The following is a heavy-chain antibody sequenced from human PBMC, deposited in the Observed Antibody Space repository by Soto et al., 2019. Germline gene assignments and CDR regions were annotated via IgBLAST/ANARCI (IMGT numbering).Heavy chain of an antibody. Sequence: PSGTPSLPCTVFCGSISSYYWTLIRQPPRKGLEWIGDIYYSGRTNYNPPLKSRVTISVATPKTQLSPKLSPVTAPDTAGSYCSRLDGYSHYMDVWGKGTRVTVSS. J-gene: IGHJ6*03. V-gene: IGHV4-59*08. CDR2: IYYSGRT. CDR1: CGSISSYY. CDR3: SRLDGYSHYMDV. D-gene: IGHD2-21*01.